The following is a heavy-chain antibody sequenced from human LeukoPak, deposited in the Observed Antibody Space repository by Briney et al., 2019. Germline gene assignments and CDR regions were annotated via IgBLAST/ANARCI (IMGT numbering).Heavy chain of an antibody. CDR1: GFTFSSYA. V-gene: IGHV3-23*01. Sequence: GGSLRLSCAASGFTFSSYAMSWVRQARGKGLEWASTITGGGSTTYYADSVKGRFTISRDNSKNTLYLQMNSLRAEDTALYFCARESPVAATGRSWFDPWGQGTLVTVSS. CDR2: ITGGGSTT. D-gene: IGHD6-13*01. J-gene: IGHJ5*02. CDR3: ARESPVAATGRSWFDP.